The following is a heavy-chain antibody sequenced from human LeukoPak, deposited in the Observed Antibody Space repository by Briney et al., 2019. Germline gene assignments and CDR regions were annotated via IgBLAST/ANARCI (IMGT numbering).Heavy chain of an antibody. CDR3: ARWRGRTTLIAVVTDDAFDI. D-gene: IGHD3-22*01. J-gene: IGHJ3*02. CDR1: GGSVSSSSYY. CDR2: IYYSGST. V-gene: IGHV4-39*01. Sequence: SETLSLTCSISGGSVSSSSYYWGWIRQPPGKGLEWVGSIYYSGSTHYNPSLKSRVAISVDTPNNQFSLKLSSVTAADTAVYCCARWRGRTTLIAVVTDDAFDIWGQGTMVTVSS.